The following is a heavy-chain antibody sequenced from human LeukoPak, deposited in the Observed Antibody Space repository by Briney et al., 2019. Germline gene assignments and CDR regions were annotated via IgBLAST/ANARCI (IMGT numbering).Heavy chain of an antibody. CDR1: GYTFTSYY. J-gene: IGHJ4*02. Sequence: ASVKVSCKASGYTFTSYYMHWVRQAPGQGLEWMGIINPSGGSTSYAQKFQGRVTMTRDTSTSTVYMELSSPRSEDTAVYYCAREGGWYYFDYWGQGTLVTVSS. CDR2: INPSGGST. CDR3: AREGGWYYFDY. D-gene: IGHD6-19*01. V-gene: IGHV1-46*01.